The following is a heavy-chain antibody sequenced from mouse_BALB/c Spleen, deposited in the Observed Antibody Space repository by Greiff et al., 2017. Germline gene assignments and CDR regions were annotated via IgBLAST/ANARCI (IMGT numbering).Heavy chain of an antibody. Sequence: EVKLMESGGGLVQPGGSLKLSCAASGFTFSSYTMSWVRQTPEKRLEWVAYISNGGGSTYYPDTVKGRFTISRDNAKNTLYLQMSSLKSEDTAMYYCARLKYGNYECFDYWGQGTTLTVSS. D-gene: IGHD2-10*02. CDR1: GFTFSSYT. CDR2: ISNGGGST. J-gene: IGHJ2*01. CDR3: ARLKYGNYECFDY. V-gene: IGHV5-12-2*01.